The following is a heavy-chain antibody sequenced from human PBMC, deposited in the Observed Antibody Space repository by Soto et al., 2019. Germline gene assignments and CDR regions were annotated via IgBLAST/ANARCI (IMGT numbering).Heavy chain of an antibody. D-gene: IGHD5-12*01. CDR2: IVPIVDTA. V-gene: IGHV1-69*13. CDR3: VRVVAIPGYTDY. J-gene: IGHJ4*02. CDR1: GGTLSSYA. Sequence: SVEVRCKTSGGTLSSYAISWVRQAPGQGLEWMGGIVPIVDTATYAQKFQGRVTITADESTSTAYMELSRLRSDDTAVYYCVRVVAIPGYTDYWGQGTLVTVPS.